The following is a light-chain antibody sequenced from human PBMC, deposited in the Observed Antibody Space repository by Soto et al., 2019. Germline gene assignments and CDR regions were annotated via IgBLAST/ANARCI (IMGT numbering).Light chain of an antibody. J-gene: IGKJ1*01. V-gene: IGKV3-11*01. Sequence: EIVLTQSPATLSLSPGERATLSCRAGQSVSSYLAWYQQKPGQAPRLLIYDASNRATGIPARFSGSGSGTDFTLTISSLEPEDFAVYYCQQYGSSRWTFGQGTKV. CDR3: QQYGSSRWT. CDR2: DAS. CDR1: QSVSSY.